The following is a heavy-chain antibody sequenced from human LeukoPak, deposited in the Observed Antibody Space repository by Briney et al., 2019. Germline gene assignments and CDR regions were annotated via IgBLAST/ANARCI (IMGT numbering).Heavy chain of an antibody. J-gene: IGHJ4*02. CDR3: ATSPFPYCGGDCYSGDY. Sequence: ASVKVSCKASGYTFTSYGISWVRQAPGQGLEWMGWISAYNGNTNYAQKLQGRVTMTEDTSTDTAYMELSSLRSEDAAVYYCATSPFPYCGGDCYSGDYWGQGTLVTVSS. D-gene: IGHD2-21*02. V-gene: IGHV1-18*01. CDR1: GYTFTSYG. CDR2: ISAYNGNT.